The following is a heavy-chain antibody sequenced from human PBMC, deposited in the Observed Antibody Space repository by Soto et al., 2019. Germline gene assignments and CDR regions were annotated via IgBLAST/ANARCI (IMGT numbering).Heavy chain of an antibody. Sequence: APVKVSCKASGYTFTTYAMNWVRQAPGQRLEWMGWINAGNGNTKYSQKFQGRVTITRDTSASTAYMELSSLRSEDTAVYYCARDLCSGGSCYSDLFDAFDIWGQGTMVTVSS. D-gene: IGHD2-15*01. J-gene: IGHJ3*02. V-gene: IGHV1-3*01. CDR2: INAGNGNT. CDR3: ARDLCSGGSCYSDLFDAFDI. CDR1: GYTFTTYA.